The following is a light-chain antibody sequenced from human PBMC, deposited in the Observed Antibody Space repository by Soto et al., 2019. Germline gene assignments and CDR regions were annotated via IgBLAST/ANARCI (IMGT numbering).Light chain of an antibody. V-gene: IGKV1-12*01. Sequence: DLQMTQSPSSVSASVGDRVTITCRASQGIGSWLAWYQHKPGKAPNLLIYGASSLQSGVPSRFSGSGSGTDFTLTISSLQPEDFAIYYCQQTYNFPYTFGQGTKLEIK. CDR3: QQTYNFPYT. CDR2: GAS. J-gene: IGKJ2*01. CDR1: QGIGSW.